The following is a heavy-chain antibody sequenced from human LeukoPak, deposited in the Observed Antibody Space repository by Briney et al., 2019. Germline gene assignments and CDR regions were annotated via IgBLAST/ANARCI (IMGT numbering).Heavy chain of an antibody. Sequence: TGGSLRLSCAASRFTFSDYYMDWVRQAPGKGLEWVGRIRNKVNSYITEYAASVKGRFSISRDDSKNSLYLQMNSLKTEDTAVYYCARYSEATFDYWGQGTLVTVSS. CDR1: RFTFSDYY. D-gene: IGHD5-12*01. V-gene: IGHV3-72*01. J-gene: IGHJ4*02. CDR2: IRNKVNSYIT. CDR3: ARYSEATFDY.